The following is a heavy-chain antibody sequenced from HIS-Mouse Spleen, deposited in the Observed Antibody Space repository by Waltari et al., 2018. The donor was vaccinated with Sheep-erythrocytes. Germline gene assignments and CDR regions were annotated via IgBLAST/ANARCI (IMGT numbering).Heavy chain of an antibody. CDR2: MNPKSGNT. V-gene: IGHV1-8*01. CDR3: ARGFWVYSSSSGFDY. D-gene: IGHD6-6*01. CDR1: GYTFTSYD. Sequence: QVQLVQSGAEVKKPGASVKVSCKASGYTFTSYDINWVRHATGQGREWMGWMNPKSGNTGYAKKVQGRVTMTRNTSISTAYMELSSLRSEDTAVYYCARGFWVYSSSSGFDYWGQGTLVTVSS. J-gene: IGHJ4*02.